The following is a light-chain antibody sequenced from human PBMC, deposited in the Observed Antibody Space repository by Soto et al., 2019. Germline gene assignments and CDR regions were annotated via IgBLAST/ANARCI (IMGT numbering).Light chain of an antibody. CDR2: DAS. Sequence: IFMTQSPATLSVSPGGRATLSCRASEDVSSKLAWYQQKPGLPPRLVIYDASTRATGIPGRFSGSGPGKDFTLTISGLQSEDFAIYYCLQYDTWPPGTFGQGTKVEI. J-gene: IGKJ1*01. CDR3: LQYDTWPPGT. V-gene: IGKV3-15*01. CDR1: EDVSSK.